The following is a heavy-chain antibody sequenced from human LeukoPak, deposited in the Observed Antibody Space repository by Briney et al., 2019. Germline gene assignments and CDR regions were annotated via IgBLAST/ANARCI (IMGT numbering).Heavy chain of an antibody. V-gene: IGHV4-34*01. D-gene: IGHD3-16*01. J-gene: IGHJ6*03. CDR3: ARGRLTPPIYYMDV. Sequence: SEPLSLTCAVYGGSFSGYYWSWIRQPTGKGLEWIGEINHSGSTIHSPSLKSRITISVDTSRTKFSVKLSSVTAADTAVYYCARGRLTPPIYYMDVWDKGTTVAVSS. CDR2: INHSGST. CDR1: GGSFSGYY.